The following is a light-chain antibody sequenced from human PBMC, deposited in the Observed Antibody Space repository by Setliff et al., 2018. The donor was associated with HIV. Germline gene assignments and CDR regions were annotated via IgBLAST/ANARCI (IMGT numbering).Light chain of an antibody. V-gene: IGLV2-14*03. Sequence: ALTQPPSASGSPGQSVTISCTGTSSDAGGYKYVSWYQLHPGKAPKLMIFDVSERPSGVSNRFSGPKSGNTASLTISGLQAEDEANYYCLSHTSRSTYVFGTGTKVTVL. CDR1: SSDAGGYKY. J-gene: IGLJ1*01. CDR2: DVS. CDR3: LSHTSRSTYV.